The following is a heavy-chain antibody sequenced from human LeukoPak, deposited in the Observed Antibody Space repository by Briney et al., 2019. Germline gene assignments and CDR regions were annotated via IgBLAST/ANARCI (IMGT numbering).Heavy chain of an antibody. J-gene: IGHJ5*02. V-gene: IGHV4-38-2*02. CDR2: IHHSVST. Sequence: SETLSLTCTVSGGSISNYYWSWIRQPPGKGLEWIGSIHHSVSTYYNPSLKSRVTISVDTSKKKFSLKLSSVTAADTAVYYCARDSIIHPESGDGSKPRRYSSSWYNLPRPTNWFDPWGQGTLVTVSS. D-gene: IGHD6-13*01. CDR3: ARDSIIHPESGDGSKPRRYSSSWYNLPRPTNWFDP. CDR1: GGSISNYY.